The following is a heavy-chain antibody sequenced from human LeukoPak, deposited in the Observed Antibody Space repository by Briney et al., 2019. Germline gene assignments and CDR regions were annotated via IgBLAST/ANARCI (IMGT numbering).Heavy chain of an antibody. Sequence: GGSLRLPCAASGFTFSSYAMSWVRQAPGKGLEWVSAISGSGGSTYYADSVKGRFTISRDNSKNTLYLQMNSLRAEDTAVYYCAKEVTMVRGVILDYWGQGTLVTVSS. V-gene: IGHV3-23*01. CDR1: GFTFSSYA. CDR2: ISGSGGST. J-gene: IGHJ4*02. D-gene: IGHD3-10*01. CDR3: AKEVTMVRGVILDY.